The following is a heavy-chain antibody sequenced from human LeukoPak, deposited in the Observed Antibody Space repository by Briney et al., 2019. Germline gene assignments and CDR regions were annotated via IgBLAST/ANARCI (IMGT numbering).Heavy chain of an antibody. D-gene: IGHD2-2*02. Sequence: GGALXLSXAASGFTFSNCTMKWVRQAPGKGVEGGSSISSSGRYIYYAESMKGRFTISRDNANNSLYLQMNSLRAEDTAIYYCARDDTRRHDGLDIWGQGTMVSVSS. CDR3: ARDDTRRHDGLDI. CDR1: GFTFSNCT. J-gene: IGHJ3*02. V-gene: IGHV3-21*01. CDR2: ISSSGRYI.